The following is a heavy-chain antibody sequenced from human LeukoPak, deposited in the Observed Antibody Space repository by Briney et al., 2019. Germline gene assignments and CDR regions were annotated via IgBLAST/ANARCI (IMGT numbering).Heavy chain of an antibody. V-gene: IGHV4-34*01. CDR2: INHSGYT. Sequence: SETLSLTCAVSGVPFNDYYWSWVRQTPGRGLEWIGEINHSGYTNDSPSLKSRVTLSIDTSRKQFSLNLRSVTVADTGIYYCTRMTTGHDYWGQGTLVTVSS. D-gene: IGHD4-17*01. CDR1: GVPFNDYY. J-gene: IGHJ4*02. CDR3: TRMTTGHDY.